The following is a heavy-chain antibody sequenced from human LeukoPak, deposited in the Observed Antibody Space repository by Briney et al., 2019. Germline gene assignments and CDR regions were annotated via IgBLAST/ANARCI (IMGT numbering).Heavy chain of an antibody. CDR2: ISSSGTTI. J-gene: IGHJ4*02. CDR1: GFTFSRYE. CDR3: AKMTAYDMRYFDY. V-gene: IGHV3-48*03. D-gene: IGHD3-9*01. Sequence: GGSLRLSCAASGFTFSRYEMNWGRQAPGKGLEWIAYISSSGTTIYYADSVKGRFTVSRDNAKKSLYLQMSSLRAEDTAVYFFAKMTAYDMRYFDYWGQGTLVTVSS.